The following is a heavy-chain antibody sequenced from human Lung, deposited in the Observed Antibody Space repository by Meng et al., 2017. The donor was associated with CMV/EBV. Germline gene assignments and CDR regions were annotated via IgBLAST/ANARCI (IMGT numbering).Heavy chain of an antibody. CDR1: GLTFSSYG. J-gene: IGHJ6*01. D-gene: IGHD2-15*01. V-gene: IGHV3-23*01. Sequence: GGSLRLXCAASGLTFSSYGMSWVRQAPGKGLEWVSSIGATAGGTYYADSVKGRFTISRDNAKNTLYLQMNSLRAEDTAVYYCAKRLPYYGMDVWGQGPAVTVSS. CDR2: IGATAGGT. CDR3: AKRLPYYGMDV.